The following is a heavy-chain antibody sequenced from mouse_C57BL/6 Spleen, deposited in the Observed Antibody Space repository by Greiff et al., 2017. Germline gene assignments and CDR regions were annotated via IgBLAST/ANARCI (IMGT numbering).Heavy chain of an antibody. CDR2: IDPSDSET. D-gene: IGHD1-1*01. CDR1: GYTFTSYW. V-gene: IGHV1-52*01. J-gene: IGHJ4*01. CDR3: ARYRYGSSYYAMGC. Sequence: QVQLQQPGAELVRPGSSVKLSCKASGYTFTSYWMHWVKQRPIQGLEWIGNIDPSDSETHYNPKFKDKATLTVDKSSSTAYMQLSSLTSEASAVYYWARYRYGSSYYAMGCWGQGTSVTVSS.